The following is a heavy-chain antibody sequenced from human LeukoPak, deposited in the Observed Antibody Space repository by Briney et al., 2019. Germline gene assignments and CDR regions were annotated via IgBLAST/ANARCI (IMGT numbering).Heavy chain of an antibody. CDR2: IYYSGST. D-gene: IGHD2-15*01. Sequence: SETLSLTCTVSGGSISSSSYYWGWIRQPPGKGLEWIGSIYYSGSTYYNPSLKSRVTISVDTSKNQFSLKLSSVTAADTAVYYCARHMAGWRLGAFDIWGQGTMVTVSS. J-gene: IGHJ3*02. V-gene: IGHV4-39*01. CDR1: GGSISSSSYY. CDR3: ARHMAGWRLGAFDI.